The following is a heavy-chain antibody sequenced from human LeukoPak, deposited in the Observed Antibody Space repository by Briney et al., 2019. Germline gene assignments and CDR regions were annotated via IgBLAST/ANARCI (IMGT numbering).Heavy chain of an antibody. CDR2: INSDGSNT. D-gene: IGHD3-10*01. CDR1: GFTFSSYW. Sequence: GGSLRLSCAASGFTFSSYWMHWVRQAPEKGLVWVSRINSDGSNTYYADSVKGRFSISRDNAKNTLYLQMNSLRAEDTAVYYCARGYGDWFDPWGQGTLVTVSS. CDR3: ARGYGDWFDP. V-gene: IGHV3-74*01. J-gene: IGHJ5*02.